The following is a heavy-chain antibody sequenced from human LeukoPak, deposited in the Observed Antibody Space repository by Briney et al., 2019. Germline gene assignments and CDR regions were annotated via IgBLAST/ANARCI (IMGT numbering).Heavy chain of an antibody. D-gene: IGHD6-19*01. V-gene: IGHV3-30-3*01. CDR1: EFTFTGYA. CDR2: TSYDGSNT. CDR3: ARDRSSGWYYFDY. J-gene: IGHJ4*02. Sequence: PGRSLRLSCAASEFTFTGYAMHWVRQTPGKGLKWVAVTSYDGSNTYYADSVKGRFTVSRDNSKNTLYLQMNSLRPEDTAVYYCARDRSSGWYYFDYWGQGTLVTASS.